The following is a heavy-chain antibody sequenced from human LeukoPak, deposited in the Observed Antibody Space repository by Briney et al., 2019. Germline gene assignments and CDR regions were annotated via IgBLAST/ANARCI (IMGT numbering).Heavy chain of an antibody. J-gene: IGHJ4*02. CDR1: GYTFTGYY. Sequence: GASVKVSCKASGYTFTGYYMHWVRQAPGQGLEWMGWINPNSGGTNYAQKFQDRVTMTRDTSISTAYMELSRLRSDDTAVYYCATVLEWLLWGYFDYWGQGTLVTVSS. D-gene: IGHD3-3*01. V-gene: IGHV1-2*02. CDR3: ATVLEWLLWGYFDY. CDR2: INPNSGGT.